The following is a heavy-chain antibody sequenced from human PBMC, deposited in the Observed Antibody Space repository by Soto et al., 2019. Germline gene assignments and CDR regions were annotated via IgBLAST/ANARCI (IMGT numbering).Heavy chain of an antibody. CDR2: IYYSGST. D-gene: IGHD2-2*01. CDR3: ARRVRVVPAANRNYYYYYMDV. J-gene: IGHJ6*03. CDR1: GGSISGYY. V-gene: IGHV4-59*08. Sequence: SETRSLTCTVSGGSISGYYWSWIRQPPGKGLEWFGYIYYSGSTNYNPSLKSRVTISVDTSKNQFSLKLSSVTAADTAVYYCARRVRVVPAANRNYYYYYMDVWGKGTTVTVSS.